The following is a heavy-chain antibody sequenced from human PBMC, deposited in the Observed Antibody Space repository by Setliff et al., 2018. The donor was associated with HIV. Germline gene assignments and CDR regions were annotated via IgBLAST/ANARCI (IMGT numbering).Heavy chain of an antibody. J-gene: IGHJ4*02. CDR1: GGSLNTGTYY. CDR2: IYITEDT. Sequence: TLSLTCTVSGGSLNTGTYYWSWIRQPAGKGLEWIGHIYITEDTDYNPSLESRVIISIDKSKKHFSLRLSAVTAADTAVYYCAASVADYGKGGGMGYWGQGTLVTVSS. CDR3: AASVADYGKGGGMGY. D-gene: IGHD3-10*01. V-gene: IGHV4-61*09.